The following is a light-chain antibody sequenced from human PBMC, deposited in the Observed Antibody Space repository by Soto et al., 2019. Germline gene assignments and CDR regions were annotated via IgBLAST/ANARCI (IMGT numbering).Light chain of an antibody. Sequence: QSALTQPPSVSGSPGQSVTISCTGTSSDIGYHNRVSWYQQPPGTAPKHMIYEVSTRYSGVPDRFSGSKSGNTASLTISGLQAEDEAEYYCSSFASSATVVFGGGTKVTVL. CDR3: SSFASSATVV. V-gene: IGLV2-18*02. J-gene: IGLJ3*02. CDR1: SSDIGYHNR. CDR2: EVS.